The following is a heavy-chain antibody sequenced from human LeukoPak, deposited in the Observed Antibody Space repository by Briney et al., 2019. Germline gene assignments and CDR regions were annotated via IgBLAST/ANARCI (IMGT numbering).Heavy chain of an antibody. V-gene: IGHV3-11*05. D-gene: IGHD4-17*01. CDR2: ISSSSSYT. CDR3: AREAVTTYYFQH. J-gene: IGHJ1*01. Sequence: GGSLRLSCAASGFTFSDYYMSWIRQAPGKGLEWVSYISSSSSYTNYADSVKGRFTISRDNAKNSLYLQMNSLRAEDTAVYYCAREAVTTYYFQHWGQGTLVTVFS. CDR1: GFTFSDYY.